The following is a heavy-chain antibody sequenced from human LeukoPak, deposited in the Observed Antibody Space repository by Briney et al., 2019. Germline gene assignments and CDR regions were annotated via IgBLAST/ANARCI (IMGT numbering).Heavy chain of an antibody. Sequence: PGGSLRLSCVVSGFTFSSYGMSWVRQAPGKGLEWVSGSSGSGGSTYYADSVKGRFTISRDNSKNTLYLQMNSLRAEDTAVYYCAKDSPYAYYGSGSYWDYWGQGTLVTVSS. CDR1: GFTFSSYG. J-gene: IGHJ4*02. D-gene: IGHD3-10*01. CDR2: SSGSGGST. CDR3: AKDSPYAYYGSGSYWDY. V-gene: IGHV3-23*01.